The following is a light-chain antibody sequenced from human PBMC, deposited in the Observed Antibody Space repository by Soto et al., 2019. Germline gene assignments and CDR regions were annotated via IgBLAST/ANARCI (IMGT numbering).Light chain of an antibody. J-gene: IGKJ1*01. Sequence: EVVMTQSPGTLSLSPGERATLSCRSSQSVSSSYLAWYQQKPGQAPRLLIYDASNRATGIPARFSGSGSGTDFTLTISSLEPEDVAVYYCQQRGNRPPWTFGQGTKV. V-gene: IGKV3D-20*02. CDR1: QSVSSSY. CDR3: QQRGNRPPWT. CDR2: DAS.